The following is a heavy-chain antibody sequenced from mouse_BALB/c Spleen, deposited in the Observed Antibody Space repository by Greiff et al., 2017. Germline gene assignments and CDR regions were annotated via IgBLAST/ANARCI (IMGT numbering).Heavy chain of an antibody. CDR2: IDPENGDT. V-gene: IGHV14-4*02. CDR3: NEALYYAMDY. CDR1: GFNIKDYY. Sequence: EVQLQQSGAELVRSGASVKLSCTASGFNIKDYYMHWVKQRPEQGLEWIGWIDPENGDTEYAPKFQGKATMTADTSSNTAYLRLSSLTSEDTAGYYCNEALYYAMDYWGQGTSVTVSS. J-gene: IGHJ4*01.